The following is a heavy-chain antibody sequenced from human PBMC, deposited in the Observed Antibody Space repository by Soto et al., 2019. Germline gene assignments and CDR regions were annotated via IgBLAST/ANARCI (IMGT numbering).Heavy chain of an antibody. CDR2: ITGSSGVI. CDR3: ARDNGMAGSFDP. V-gene: IGHV3-48*02. Sequence: SLSLSCAASGFTFSSYSMNWVRQAPGKGLEWVAYITGSSGVIYYADSVKGRFTISRDNARNSLYLQMKRLRDEDTAVYYCARDNGMAGSFDPWGQGTLVTVSS. J-gene: IGHJ5*02. CDR1: GFTFSSYS. D-gene: IGHD2-8*01.